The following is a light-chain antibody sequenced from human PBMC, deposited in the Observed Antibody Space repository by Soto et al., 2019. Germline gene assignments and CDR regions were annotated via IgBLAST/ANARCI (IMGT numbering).Light chain of an antibody. CDR1: QSISSW. V-gene: IGKV1-5*01. Sequence: DIQMTQSPSTLSASVGDRVTITCRASQSISSWLAWYQQKPVKAPKLLIYDASSLESGVPSRFGGSGSGTEFTLTISSLQPDDFATYYCQQYNTYSWTFGQGTKVDIK. CDR3: QQYNTYSWT. CDR2: DAS. J-gene: IGKJ1*01.